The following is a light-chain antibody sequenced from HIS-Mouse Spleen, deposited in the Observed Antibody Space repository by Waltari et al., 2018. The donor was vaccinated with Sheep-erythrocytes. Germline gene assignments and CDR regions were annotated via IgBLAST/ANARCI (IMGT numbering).Light chain of an antibody. CDR3: QQANSFPIT. J-gene: IGKJ5*01. V-gene: IGKV1-12*01. Sequence: DIQMTQSPSSVSASLGDRVTLTCRASQGISSWLALYQQKPGKAPKLLIYAASSLQSGVPSRFSGSGSGTDFTLTISSLQPEDFATYYCQQANSFPITFGQGTRLEIK. CDR1: QGISSW. CDR2: AAS.